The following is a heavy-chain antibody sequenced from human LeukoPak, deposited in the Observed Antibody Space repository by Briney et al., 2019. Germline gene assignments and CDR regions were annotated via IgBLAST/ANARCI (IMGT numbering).Heavy chain of an antibody. D-gene: IGHD4-17*01. V-gene: IGHV1-18*01. Sequence: ASVKVSCKASGYTFTSYGISWVRQAPGQGLEWLGWISAYNGNTNYAQKLQGRVTMTTDTSTSTAYMELRSLRSDDTAVYYCARASDYVPYYYYMDVWGKGTTVTVSS. CDR2: ISAYNGNT. CDR3: ARASDYVPYYYYMDV. CDR1: GYTFTSYG. J-gene: IGHJ6*03.